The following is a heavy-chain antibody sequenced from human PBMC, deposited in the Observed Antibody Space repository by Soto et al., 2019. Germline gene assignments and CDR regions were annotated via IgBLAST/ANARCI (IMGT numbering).Heavy chain of an antibody. D-gene: IGHD3-10*01. CDR1: GFTFSSYG. V-gene: IGHV3-30*03. J-gene: IGHJ5*02. Sequence: GGSLRLSCAASGFTFSSYGMHWVRQAPGKGLEWVAVISYDGSNKYYAVSVQGRFTISRDNSKNTVYLQMNSLRGEDTAMYYCARLGPYGSESYSFRYNRFDPWGQGTQVTVSS. CDR2: ISYDGSNK. CDR3: ARLGPYGSESYSFRYNRFDP.